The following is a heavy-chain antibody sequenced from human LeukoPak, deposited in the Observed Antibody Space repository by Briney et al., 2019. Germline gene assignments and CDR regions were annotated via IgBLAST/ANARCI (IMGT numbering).Heavy chain of an antibody. Sequence: SETLSLTCTVSGGSISSYYWGWIRQPPGKGLEWIGSIYYSGSTYYNPSLKSRVTISVDTSKNQFSLKLSSVTAADTAVYYCARHRYYYDSSGYYYVGGSYYFDYWGQGTLVTVSS. CDR3: ARHRYYYDSSGYYYVGGSYYFDY. V-gene: IGHV4-39*01. CDR1: GGSISSYY. CDR2: IYYSGST. J-gene: IGHJ4*02. D-gene: IGHD3-22*01.